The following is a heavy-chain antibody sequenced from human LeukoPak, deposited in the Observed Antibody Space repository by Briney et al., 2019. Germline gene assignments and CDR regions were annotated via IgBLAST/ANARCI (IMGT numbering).Heavy chain of an antibody. Sequence: SETLSLTCAVYGGSFSGYYWSWIRQPPGKGLEWIGEINHSGSTNYNPSLKSRVTISVDTSKNQFSLKLSSVTAADTAVYYCARGRGVTTSYYFVYWGQGTLVTVSS. J-gene: IGHJ4*02. CDR2: INHSGST. CDR1: GGSFSGYY. V-gene: IGHV4-34*01. CDR3: ARGRGVTTSYYFVY. D-gene: IGHD4-17*01.